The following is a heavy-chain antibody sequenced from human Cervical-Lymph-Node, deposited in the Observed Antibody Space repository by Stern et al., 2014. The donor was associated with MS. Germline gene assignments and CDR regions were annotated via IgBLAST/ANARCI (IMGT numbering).Heavy chain of an antibody. V-gene: IGHV1-69*09. CDR1: GGTFSSYT. CDR2: IIPILGIA. Sequence: VQLVESGAEVKKPGSSVKVSCKASGGTFSSYTISWVRQAPGQGLEWMGRIIPILGIANYAQKFQGRVTITADKSTSPAYMELSSLRSEDTAVYYCARDKQGGVVAATFFDYWGQGTLVTVSS. D-gene: IGHD2-15*01. CDR3: ARDKQGGVVAATFFDY. J-gene: IGHJ4*02.